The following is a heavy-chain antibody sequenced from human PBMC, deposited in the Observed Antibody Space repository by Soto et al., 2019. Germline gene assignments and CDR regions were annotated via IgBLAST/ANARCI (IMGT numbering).Heavy chain of an antibody. CDR3: ARDPISRGWAGAFDI. J-gene: IGHJ3*02. D-gene: IGHD6-19*01. Sequence: QVQLQESGPGLVKPSQTLSLTCTDSGGSISSGGYYWSWIRQHPGKGLEWIGYIYYSGSTYYNPSLKSRVTISVDTSKNQFSLKLSSVTAADTAVYYCARDPISRGWAGAFDIWGQGTMVTVSS. CDR2: IYYSGST. CDR1: GGSISSGGYY. V-gene: IGHV4-31*03.